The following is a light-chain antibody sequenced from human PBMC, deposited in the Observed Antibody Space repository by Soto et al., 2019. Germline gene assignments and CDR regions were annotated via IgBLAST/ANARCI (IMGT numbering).Light chain of an antibody. CDR2: DVS. CDR1: SSDVGGYNY. CDR3: SSYTSSSTFWV. V-gene: IGLV2-14*01. Sequence: QSALTQPASVSGSTGQSITISCTGTSSDVGGYNYVSWYQQHPGKAPKLMIYDVSNRPSGVSNRFSGSKSGNTASLTISGLQAEDEADYYCSSYTSSSTFWVFGGGTQLTVL. J-gene: IGLJ3*02.